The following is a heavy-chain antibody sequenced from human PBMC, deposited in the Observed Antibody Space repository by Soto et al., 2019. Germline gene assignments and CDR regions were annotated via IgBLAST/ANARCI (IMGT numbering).Heavy chain of an antibody. CDR3: ARDHGVYDFWSGWRPYYYYYGMDV. J-gene: IGHJ6*02. D-gene: IGHD3-3*01. Sequence: PGGSLRLSCAASGFTFSSYAMHWVRQAPGKGLEWVAVISYDGSNKYYADSVKGRFTTSRDNSKNTLYLQMNSLRAEDTAVYYCARDHGVYDFWSGWRPYYYYYGMDVWGQGTTVTSP. CDR1: GFTFSSYA. V-gene: IGHV3-30-3*01. CDR2: ISYDGSNK.